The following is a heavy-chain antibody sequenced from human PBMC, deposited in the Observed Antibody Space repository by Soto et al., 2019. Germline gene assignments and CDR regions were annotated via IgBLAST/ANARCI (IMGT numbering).Heavy chain of an antibody. D-gene: IGHD3-22*01. Sequence: EVQLVETGGGLIQPGGSLRLSCAASGFTVSSNYMSWVRQAPGKGLEWVSVIYSGGSTYYADSVKGRFTISRDNSKNTLYLQMNSLRAEDTAVYYWQYYYDSSGYYGIVDYWGQGTLVTVSS. J-gene: IGHJ4*02. CDR3: QYYYDSSGYYGIVDY. V-gene: IGHV3-53*02. CDR1: GFTVSSNY. CDR2: IYSGGST.